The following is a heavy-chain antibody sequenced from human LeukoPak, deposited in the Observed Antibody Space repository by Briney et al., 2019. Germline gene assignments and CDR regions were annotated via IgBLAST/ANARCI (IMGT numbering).Heavy chain of an antibody. D-gene: IGHD3-22*01. CDR1: GGSINNYY. V-gene: IGHV4-59*01. Sequence: SETLSLTCTVSGGSINNYYWSWIRQPPGKGLEWIGYIIYSGSTNYNPSLKSRVPISVDTSKNHFSLKLSSVTAADTAVYYCAGEDYYDSSGYRIDYWGQGTLVTVSS. CDR2: IIYSGST. J-gene: IGHJ4*02. CDR3: AGEDYYDSSGYRIDY.